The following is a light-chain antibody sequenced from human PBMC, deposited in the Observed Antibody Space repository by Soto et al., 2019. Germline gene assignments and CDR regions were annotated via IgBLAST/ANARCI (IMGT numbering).Light chain of an antibody. Sequence: EIVLTQSPATMYLSPGERATLSCRASQSVSSYLAWYQQKPGQAPRLLIYDASNRATGIPARFSGSGSGTDFTLTISSLEPEDFAVYYCQQRSNWPRLFTFGPGTKVDIK. V-gene: IGKV3-11*01. CDR1: QSVSSY. J-gene: IGKJ3*01. CDR3: QQRSNWPRLFT. CDR2: DAS.